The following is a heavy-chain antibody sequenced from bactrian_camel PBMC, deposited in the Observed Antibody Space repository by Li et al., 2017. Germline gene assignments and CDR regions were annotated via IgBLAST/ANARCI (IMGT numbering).Heavy chain of an antibody. CDR2: IAGDGRT. CDR3: AAVRYGGSWYPLCRARSADFGY. J-gene: IGHJ6*01. Sequence: QVQLVESGGGSVQAGGSLRLSCAASGYTLPMNMGWFRRLPGQEREGVAAIAGDGRTNYADSVKGRFTIPKDNAKNTLYLQMNSLKPEDTAMYYCAAVRYGGSWYPLCRARSADFGYWGQGTQVTVS. V-gene: IGHV3S53*01. CDR1: GYTLPMN. D-gene: IGHD6*01.